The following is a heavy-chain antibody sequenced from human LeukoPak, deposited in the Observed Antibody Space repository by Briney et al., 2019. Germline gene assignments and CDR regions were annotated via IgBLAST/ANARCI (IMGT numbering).Heavy chain of an antibody. CDR1: GFTFSSYA. CDR3: ASFNWGIGAFDI. Sequence: GGSLRLSCAASGFTFSSYAMHWVRQAPGKGLEWVAVISYDGSNKYYADSVKGRFTISRDNSKNTLYLQMNSLRAEDTAVYYCASFNWGIGAFDIWGQGTMVTVSS. CDR2: ISYDGSNK. D-gene: IGHD7-27*01. V-gene: IGHV3-30*14. J-gene: IGHJ3*02.